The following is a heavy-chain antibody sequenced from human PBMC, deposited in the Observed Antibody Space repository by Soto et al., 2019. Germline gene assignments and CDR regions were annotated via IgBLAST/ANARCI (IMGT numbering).Heavy chain of an antibody. CDR3: ARSLQDATFDY. Sequence: SETLSLTCTVSGGSISSYYWSWIREPPGKGLEWIGYIYYSGSTNYNPSLKSRVTISVDTSKNQFSLKLSSVTAADTAVYYCARSLQDATFDYWGQGTMVTVS. CDR2: IYYSGST. CDR1: GGSISSYY. V-gene: IGHV4-59*01. D-gene: IGHD2-15*01. J-gene: IGHJ4*02.